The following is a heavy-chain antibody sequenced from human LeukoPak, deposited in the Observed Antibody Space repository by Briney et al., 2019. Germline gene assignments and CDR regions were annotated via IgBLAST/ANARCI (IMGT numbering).Heavy chain of an antibody. CDR1: GFTFSTYA. V-gene: IGHV3-21*01. CDR3: ARFSRADQYYFDY. CDR2: ISSGSSHI. D-gene: IGHD2-2*01. J-gene: IGHJ4*02. Sequence: GGSLRLSCAASGFTFSTYAMSWVRQAPGKGLEWVSSISSGSSHIYYADSVKGRFTISRDNAKNSVYLQMNSLRAEDTAVYYCARFSRADQYYFDYWGQGTLVTVSS.